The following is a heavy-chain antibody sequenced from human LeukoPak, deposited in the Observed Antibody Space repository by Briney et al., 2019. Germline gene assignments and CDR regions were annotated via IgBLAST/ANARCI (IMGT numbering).Heavy chain of an antibody. CDR1: GFTVSSNY. CDR2: IYSGGST. Sequence: GGSLRLSCAASGFTVSSNYMSWVRQAPGKGLEWVSVIYSGGSTYYADSVKGRFTISRGNSKNTLYLQMNSLRAEDTAVYYCARGRGEMATFHDFDYWGQGTLVTVSS. CDR3: ARGRGEMATFHDFDY. V-gene: IGHV3-66*01. J-gene: IGHJ4*02. D-gene: IGHD5-24*01.